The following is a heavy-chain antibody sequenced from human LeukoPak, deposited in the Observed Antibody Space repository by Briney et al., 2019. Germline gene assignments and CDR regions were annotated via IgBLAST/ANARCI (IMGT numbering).Heavy chain of an antibody. CDR2: MSFDGSNK. D-gene: IGHD2-2*01. V-gene: IGHV3-30*03. CDR1: GFTFNNYG. CDR3: TSICSSSSCYLGY. Sequence: GGSLRLSCADSGFTFNNYGMRWVRQAPGKGLEWVAVMSFDGSNKYYADSVKGRFTISRDNSRNTLYLQMNSLRVEDTAVYYCTSICSSSSCYLGYWGQGTLVTVSS. J-gene: IGHJ4*02.